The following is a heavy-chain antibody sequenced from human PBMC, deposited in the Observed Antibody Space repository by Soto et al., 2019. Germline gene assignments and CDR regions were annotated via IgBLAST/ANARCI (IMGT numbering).Heavy chain of an antibody. J-gene: IGHJ4*02. CDR2: INGGGTSI. CDR1: GFTVTNYE. Sequence: GGSLRLSCAASGFTVTNYEMSWVRQAPGKGLEWVSYINGGGTSIKYADSVKGRFTMSRDNARNSLYLQMNSLRDEDTAVYYCARENYGDAFDFWGQGTLVTVSS. V-gene: IGHV3-48*03. D-gene: IGHD4-17*01. CDR3: ARENYGDAFDF.